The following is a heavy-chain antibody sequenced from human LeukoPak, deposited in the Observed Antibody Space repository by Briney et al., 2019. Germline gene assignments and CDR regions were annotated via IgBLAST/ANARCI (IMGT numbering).Heavy chain of an antibody. Sequence: SETLSLTCTVSGGSISSGGYYWSWIRQPPGKGLEWIGYIYHSGSTYYNPSLKSRVTISVDRSKSQFSLKLSSVTAADTAVYYCARVGYGDYRGVSGMDVWGQGTTVTVSS. CDR3: ARVGYGDYRGVSGMDV. CDR1: GGSISSGGYY. V-gene: IGHV4-30-2*01. J-gene: IGHJ6*02. D-gene: IGHD4-17*01. CDR2: IYHSGST.